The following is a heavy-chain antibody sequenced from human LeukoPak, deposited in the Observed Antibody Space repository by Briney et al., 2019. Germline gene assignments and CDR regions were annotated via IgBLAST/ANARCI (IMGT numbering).Heavy chain of an antibody. D-gene: IGHD3/OR15-3a*01. CDR2: ISGSSSYI. CDR3: ARAFRPASDPHDFYDF. J-gene: IGHJ3*01. Sequence: GGSLRLSCAASGFTLSSYSMNWVRQAPGKGLEWVSSISGSSSYIYYAGSVKGRFTISRDNAKNSLYLQMNSLRAEDTAVYYCARAFRPASDPHDFYDFWGRGTTVTVSS. V-gene: IGHV3-21*01. CDR1: GFTLSSYS.